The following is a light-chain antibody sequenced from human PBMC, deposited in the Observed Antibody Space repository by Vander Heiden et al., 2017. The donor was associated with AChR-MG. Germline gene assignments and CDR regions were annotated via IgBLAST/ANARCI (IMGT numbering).Light chain of an antibody. CDR3: QQDDSTPWT. V-gene: IGKV4-1*01. CDR2: WAS. CDR1: QSVLYSSNNKNY. J-gene: IGKJ1*01. Sequence: DIVMTQSPDSRAVSLGERATINCKSSQSVLYSSNNKNYLAWYQQKPGQPPKLLIYWASTRESGVPDRFSGSGSGTDFTLTISSLQAEDVAVYYCQQDDSTPWTFGQGTKVEIK.